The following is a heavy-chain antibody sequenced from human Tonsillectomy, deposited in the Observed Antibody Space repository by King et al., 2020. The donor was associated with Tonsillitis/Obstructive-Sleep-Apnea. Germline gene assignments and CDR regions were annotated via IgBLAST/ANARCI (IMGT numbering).Heavy chain of an antibody. CDR1: GFTFSSYA. Sequence: VQLVVSGGGVVQPGRSLRLSCAASGFTFSSYAMHWVRQAPGKGPEWVAIISYDVSHKYYADSVRGRFTISRDDSENTVYLQMDSLSAEDTAVYYCARAGYCSATTSCYNWFDPWGQGTLVTVSS. CDR2: ISYDVSHK. J-gene: IGHJ5*02. V-gene: IGHV3-30*01. CDR3: ARAGYCSATTSCYNWFDP. D-gene: IGHD2-2*02.